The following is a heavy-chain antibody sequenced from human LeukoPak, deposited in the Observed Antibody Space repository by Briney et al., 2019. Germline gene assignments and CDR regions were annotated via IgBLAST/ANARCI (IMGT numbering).Heavy chain of an antibody. D-gene: IGHD3-10*01. CDR2: MNPNSGNT. Sequence: GASVKVSCKASGYTFTSYDINWVRQATGQGLEWMGWMNPNSGNTGYAQKFQGRVTMTRNTSISTAYMELSSLRSEDRAVYYCARRTGWFGELYHYYYMDVWGKGTTVTVSS. CDR3: ARRTGWFGELYHYYYMDV. J-gene: IGHJ6*03. CDR1: GYTFTSYD. V-gene: IGHV1-8*01.